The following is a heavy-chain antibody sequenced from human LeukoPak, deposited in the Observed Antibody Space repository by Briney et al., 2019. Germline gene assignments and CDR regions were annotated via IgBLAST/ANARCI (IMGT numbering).Heavy chain of an antibody. J-gene: IGHJ4*02. Sequence: ASVKVSCKASGDTFSSYAISWVRQAPGQGLEWMGWIIPIFGTANYAQKFQGRVTITTDESTSTAYMELSSLRSEDTAVYYCASLTYYYDSSGYTSGYWGQGTLVTVSS. CDR3: ASLTYYYDSSGYTSGY. D-gene: IGHD3-22*01. CDR1: GDTFSSYA. V-gene: IGHV1-69*05. CDR2: IIPIFGTA.